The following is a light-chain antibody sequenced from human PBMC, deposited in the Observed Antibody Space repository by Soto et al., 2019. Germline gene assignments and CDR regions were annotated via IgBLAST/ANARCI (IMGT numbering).Light chain of an antibody. CDR1: SSDVGAYIY. J-gene: IGLJ7*01. V-gene: IGLV2-11*01. CDR3: CSYAGNKTVV. Sequence: QSALTQPRSVSGSPGQSVTISCTGTSSDVGAYIYVSWYQQYPAKAPKVMIYDVGRRPSGVPDRFSGSKSGNTASLTISGLQAEDEAVYFCCSYAGNKTVVFGGGTQLNVL. CDR2: DVG.